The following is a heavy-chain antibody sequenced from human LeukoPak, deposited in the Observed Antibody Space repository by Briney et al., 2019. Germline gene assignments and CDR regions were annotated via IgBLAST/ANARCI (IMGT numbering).Heavy chain of an antibody. J-gene: IGHJ4*02. Sequence: PSETLSLTCAVSGGSISSGGYPWSWIRQPPGKGLEWIGYIYHSGSTYYNPSLKSRVTISVDRSKNQFSLKLSSVTAADTAVYYCAREFVYGSGSYYDYWGQGTLVTVSS. D-gene: IGHD3-10*01. CDR3: AREFVYGSGSYYDY. CDR2: IYHSGST. V-gene: IGHV4-30-2*01. CDR1: GGSISSGGYP.